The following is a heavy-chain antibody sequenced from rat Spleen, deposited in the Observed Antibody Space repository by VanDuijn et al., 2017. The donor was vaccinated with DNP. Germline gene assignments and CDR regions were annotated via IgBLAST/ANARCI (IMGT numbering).Heavy chain of an antibody. CDR3: AGPISYGGVFAY. Sequence: QVQLKESGPGLVQPSQTLSLTCTVSGFSLTNYGVSWVRQPPGKGLEWITAISSGGSTYYNSVFKSRLSISRETSKSQVFLKMNSLQSEETDMHFCAGPISYGGVFAYWGQGTLVTVSS. CDR1: GFSLTNYG. V-gene: IGHV2S12*01. D-gene: IGHD1-11*01. CDR2: ISSGGST. J-gene: IGHJ3*01.